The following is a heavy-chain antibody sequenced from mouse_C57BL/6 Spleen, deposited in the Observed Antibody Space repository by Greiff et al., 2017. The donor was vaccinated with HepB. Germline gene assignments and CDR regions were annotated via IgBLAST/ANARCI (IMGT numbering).Heavy chain of an antibody. J-gene: IGHJ2*01. CDR3: ARQGIFTTVVAHFDY. D-gene: IGHD1-1*01. CDR2: IYPGDGDT. Sequence: VQLQQSGAELVKPGASVKISCKASGYAFSSYWMNWVKQRPGKGLEWIGQIYPGDGDTNYNGKFKGKATLTADKSSSTAYMQLSSLTSEDSAVYFCARQGIFTTVVAHFDYWGQGTTLTVSS. CDR1: GYAFSSYW. V-gene: IGHV1-80*01.